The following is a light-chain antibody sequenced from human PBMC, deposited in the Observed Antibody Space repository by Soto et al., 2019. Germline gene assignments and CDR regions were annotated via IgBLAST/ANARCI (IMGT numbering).Light chain of an antibody. Sequence: QSVLTQPPSASGTPGQRVTISCSGSSSNIGSNTVNWYQHLPGTAPKLLIYSTDQRPSGVPDRFSGSKSGTSASLAISGLQSDVEADYYCAAWDDNLDGPVFGGGTQLTVL. CDR3: AAWDDNLDGPV. CDR2: STD. V-gene: IGLV1-44*01. CDR1: SSNIGSNT. J-gene: IGLJ7*01.